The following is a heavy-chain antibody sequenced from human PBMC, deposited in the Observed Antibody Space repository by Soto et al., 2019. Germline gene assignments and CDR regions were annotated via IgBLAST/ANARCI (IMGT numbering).Heavy chain of an antibody. V-gene: IGHV3-23*01. J-gene: IGHJ4*02. CDR2: ISGSGGST. CDR3: AKDPLYYDFWSGYYPLHAFDY. CDR1: GFTFSSYA. Sequence: HPGGSLRLSCAASGFTFSSYAMSWVRQAPGKGLEWVSAISGSGGSTYYADSVKGRFTISRDNSKNTLYLQMNSLRAEDTAVYYCAKDPLYYDFWSGYYPLHAFDYWGQGTLVTVSS. D-gene: IGHD3-3*01.